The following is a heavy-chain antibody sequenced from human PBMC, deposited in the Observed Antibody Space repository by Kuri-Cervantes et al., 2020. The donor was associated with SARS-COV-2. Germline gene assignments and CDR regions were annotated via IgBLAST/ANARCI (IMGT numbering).Heavy chain of an antibody. CDR2: IYYSGST. CDR3: ARERYDFWSGYYRWFDP. Sequence: GSLRLSCTVSGGSISSHYWSWIRQPPGKGLEWIGYIYYSGSTNYNPSLKSRVTISVDTSKNQFSLKLSSVTAADTAVDYCARERYDFWSGYYRWFDPWGQGTLVTVSS. J-gene: IGHJ5*02. D-gene: IGHD3-3*01. CDR1: GGSISSHY. V-gene: IGHV4-59*11.